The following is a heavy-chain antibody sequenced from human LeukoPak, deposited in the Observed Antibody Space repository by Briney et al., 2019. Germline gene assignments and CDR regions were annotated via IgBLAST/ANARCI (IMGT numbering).Heavy chain of an antibody. CDR1: GFTFSGYY. CDR2: ISTSSSTI. CDR3: AGISGWYGSVIDY. V-gene: IGHV3-48*01. J-gene: IGHJ4*02. Sequence: GGSLRLSCAASGFTFSGYYMNWVRQAPGKGLEWVSYISTSSSTIYYADSVKGRFTISRDNAKNSLYLQMNILRAEDTAVYYCAGISGWYGSVIDYWGQGTLVTVSS. D-gene: IGHD6-19*01.